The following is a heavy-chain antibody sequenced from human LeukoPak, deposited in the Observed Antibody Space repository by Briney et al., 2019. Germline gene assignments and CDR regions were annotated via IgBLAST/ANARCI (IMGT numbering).Heavy chain of an antibody. CDR1: GFTFSSYS. CDR2: ISSSSSTI. J-gene: IGHJ6*02. CDR3: ARYREDTAMVTYYYYGMDV. Sequence: GGSLRLSCAASGFTFSSYSMNWVRQAPGKGLGWVSYISSSSSTIYYADSVKGRFTISRDNAKNSLYLQMNSLRDEDTAVYYCARYREDTAMVTYYYYGMDVWGQGTTVTVSS. V-gene: IGHV3-48*02. D-gene: IGHD5-18*01.